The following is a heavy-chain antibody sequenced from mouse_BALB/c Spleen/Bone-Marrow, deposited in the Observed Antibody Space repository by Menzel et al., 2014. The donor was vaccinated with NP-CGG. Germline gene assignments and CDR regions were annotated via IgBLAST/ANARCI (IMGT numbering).Heavy chain of an antibody. Sequence: QVQLQQSGPELVKPGASVKISRKASGYAFSSSWMNWVKQRPGQGLEWIGRIYPGDGDTNYNGKFKGKATLTADKSSSTAYMQLSSLTSVDSAVYFCARTYYPYFDYWGQGTTLTVSS. D-gene: IGHD1-1*01. J-gene: IGHJ2*01. V-gene: IGHV1-82*01. CDR3: ARTYYPYFDY. CDR1: GYAFSSSW. CDR2: IYPGDGDT.